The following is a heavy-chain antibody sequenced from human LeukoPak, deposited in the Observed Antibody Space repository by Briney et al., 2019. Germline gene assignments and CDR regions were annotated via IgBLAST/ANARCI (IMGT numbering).Heavy chain of an antibody. CDR3: AKGAPYSSGVHFEAPDAFDI. CDR2: ISGSGGST. Sequence: QPGGSLRLSCAASGFTFSSYAMSWVRQAPGKGLEWVSAISGSGGSTYYADSVKGRFTISRDNSKNTLYLQMSSLRAEDTAVYYCAKGAPYSSGVHFEAPDAFDIWGQGTMVTVSS. D-gene: IGHD3-22*01. V-gene: IGHV3-23*01. CDR1: GFTFSSYA. J-gene: IGHJ3*02.